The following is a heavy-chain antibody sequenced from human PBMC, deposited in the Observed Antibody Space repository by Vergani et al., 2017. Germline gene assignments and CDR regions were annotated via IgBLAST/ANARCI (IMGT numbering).Heavy chain of an antibody. D-gene: IGHD1-1*01. Sequence: QVQLVQSGAEVKKPGASVKVSCKASGYTFTSYGISWVRQAPGQGLEWMGWISAYNGNTNYAQKFQDRVTMTADTSTNTAYMELRSLSSDDTAVYFCASVAPSNSEVTPTAFDVWGQGTMVTVSS. J-gene: IGHJ3*01. V-gene: IGHV1-18*01. CDR2: ISAYNGNT. CDR1: GYTFTSYG. CDR3: ASVAPSNSEVTPTAFDV.